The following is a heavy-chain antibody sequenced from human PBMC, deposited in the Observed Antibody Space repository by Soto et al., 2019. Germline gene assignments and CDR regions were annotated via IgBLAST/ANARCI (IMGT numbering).Heavy chain of an antibody. CDR2: ISGSGGST. CDR3: AKEGEYSSGWDNFDY. D-gene: IGHD6-19*01. Sequence: EVQLLESGGGLVQPGGSLRLSCAASGFTFSSYAMSWVRQAPGKGLEWVSAISGSGGSTYYADYVKGRFTISRDNSKNTLYLQTNSLRAEDTAVYYCAKEGEYSSGWDNFDYWGQGTLVTVSS. V-gene: IGHV3-23*01. CDR1: GFTFSSYA. J-gene: IGHJ4*02.